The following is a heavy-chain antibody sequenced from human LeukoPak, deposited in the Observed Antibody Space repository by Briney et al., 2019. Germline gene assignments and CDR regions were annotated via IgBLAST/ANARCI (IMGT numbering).Heavy chain of an antibody. Sequence: GGSLRLSCAASGFTFSSYAMSLVRQAPGKGPEWVSAISGSGGSTYYADSVKGRFTISRDNSKNTLYLQMNSLRAEDTAVYYCAKRWGSGWSNFDYWGQGTLVTVSS. D-gene: IGHD6-19*01. J-gene: IGHJ4*02. CDR1: GFTFSSYA. CDR2: ISGSGGST. V-gene: IGHV3-23*01. CDR3: AKRWGSGWSNFDY.